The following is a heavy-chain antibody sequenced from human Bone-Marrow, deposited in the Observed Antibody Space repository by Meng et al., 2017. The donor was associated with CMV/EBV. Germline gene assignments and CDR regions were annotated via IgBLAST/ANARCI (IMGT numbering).Heavy chain of an antibody. V-gene: IGHV1-2*02. Sequence: SCGPAGYRFSDHFIHWVRQAPGQGLEWMGWMNPRNGDTKYAQMFRGRVTLTRDTSISTAYIQLNRLTSDDTAVYYCARGVGSSWFDPWGQGALVTVSS. CDR3: ARGVGSSWFDP. J-gene: IGHJ5*02. CDR2: MNPRNGDT. CDR1: GYRFSDHF. D-gene: IGHD2-2*01.